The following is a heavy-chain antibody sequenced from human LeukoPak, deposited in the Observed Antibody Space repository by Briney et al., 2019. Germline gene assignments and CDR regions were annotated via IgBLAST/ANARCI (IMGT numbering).Heavy chain of an antibody. Sequence: GGSLRLSCAASGFSVNNNYMNWVRQSPGQGLEWVSTIDNFGNTDYADSVKVRFSISRDSSKNTAYLQMNGLRAEDTAMYFCAGGTYYGSGSRPGYLDYWGLGTLVTVSS. V-gene: IGHV3-53*01. D-gene: IGHD3-10*01. CDR1: GFSVNNNY. CDR2: IDNFGNT. J-gene: IGHJ4*02. CDR3: AGGTYYGSGSRPGYLDY.